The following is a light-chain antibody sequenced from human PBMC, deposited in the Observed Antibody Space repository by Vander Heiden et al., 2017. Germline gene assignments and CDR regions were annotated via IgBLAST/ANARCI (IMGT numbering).Light chain of an antibody. V-gene: IGKV1-39*01. J-gene: IGKJ3*01. Sequence: VGDRVTITCRASQSISSYLNWYQQKPGKAPKLLIYAASTLQSGVPSRFSGSGSGTDFTLTISSLQPEDFATYYCQQTYSTPFAFGPGTKVDIK. CDR3: QQTYSTPFA. CDR2: AAS. CDR1: QSISSY.